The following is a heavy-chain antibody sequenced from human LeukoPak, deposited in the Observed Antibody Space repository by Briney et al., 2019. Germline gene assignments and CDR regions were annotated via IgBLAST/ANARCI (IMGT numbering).Heavy chain of an antibody. D-gene: IGHD1-7*01. CDR3: ARDRGNWNFYYYYGMDV. CDR2: IYYSGST. CDR1: GGSISSYY. V-gene: IGHV4-59*01. Sequence: SETLSLTCTVSGGSISSYYWSWIRQPPGKGLEWIRYIYYSGSTNYNPSLKSRVTISVDTSKNQFSLKLSSVTAADTAVYYCARDRGNWNFYYYYGMDVWGQGTTVTVSS. J-gene: IGHJ6*02.